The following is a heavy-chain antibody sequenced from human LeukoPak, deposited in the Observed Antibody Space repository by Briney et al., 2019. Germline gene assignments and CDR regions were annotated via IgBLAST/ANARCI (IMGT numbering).Heavy chain of an antibody. D-gene: IGHD4-11*01. CDR1: GFTFNDFA. Sequence: GGSLRLSCAASGFTFNDFAMHWVRPAPGKGVEWVSLISGDGRDTYYADSVKGRFTISRDNSKNSLYLQMNSLTTEDTALYYCAKYGNYDYYFYFYYMDVWGNGTTVTVSS. V-gene: IGHV3-43*02. CDR3: AKYGNYDYYFYFYYMDV. CDR2: ISGDGRDT. J-gene: IGHJ6*03.